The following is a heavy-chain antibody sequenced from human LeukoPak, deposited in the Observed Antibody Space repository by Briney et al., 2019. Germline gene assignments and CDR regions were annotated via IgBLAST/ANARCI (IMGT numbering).Heavy chain of an antibody. V-gene: IGHV3-23*01. CDR1: GFTFSSYA. J-gene: IGHJ4*02. CDR2: ISGSGGGT. D-gene: IGHD3-3*01. Sequence: GGSLRLSCAASGFTFSSYAMSWVRPAPGQGLECVSTISGSGGGTYYADSVKGRFTISRDNSRNTLYLQMNSLRAEDTALYYCARVRTGFEDYWGQGTLVTVSS. CDR3: ARVRTGFEDY.